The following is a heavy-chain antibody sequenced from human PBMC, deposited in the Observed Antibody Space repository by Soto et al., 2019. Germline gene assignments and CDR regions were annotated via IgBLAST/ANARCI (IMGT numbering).Heavy chain of an antibody. CDR1: GGSVSSGPYH. CDR3: MRSHGAY. D-gene: IGHD2-8*01. CDR2: ISYSGTA. Sequence: QVQLQESGPGLVKTSETLSLTCTVSGGSVSSGPYHWNWVRQPPGKGLEWIGHISYSGTANYNPSLXXXXXXXTXXSXXXXXXXLTSVTAADTAVYYCMRSHGAYWGQGALVTVS. V-gene: IGHV4-61*01. J-gene: IGHJ4*02.